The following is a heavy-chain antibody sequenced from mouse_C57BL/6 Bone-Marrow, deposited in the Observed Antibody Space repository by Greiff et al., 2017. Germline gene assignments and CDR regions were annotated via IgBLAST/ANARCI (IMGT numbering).Heavy chain of an antibody. J-gene: IGHJ1*03. CDR3: ARHPAVVNPDDV. CDR2: ISSGGSYT. CDR1: GFTFSSYG. Sequence: DVKLVESGGDLVKPGGSLKLSCAASGFTFSSYGMSWVRQTPDKRLEWVATISSGGSYTYYPDSVKGRFTISRANAKNTLYLQMSSLKAEDTARYYCARHPAVVNPDDVCGTGTTVTVTS. D-gene: IGHD1-1*01. V-gene: IGHV5-6*02.